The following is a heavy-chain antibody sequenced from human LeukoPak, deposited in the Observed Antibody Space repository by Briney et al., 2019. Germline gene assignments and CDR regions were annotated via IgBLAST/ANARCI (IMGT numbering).Heavy chain of an antibody. CDR3: ARQVFGSGNYYMSVDFYYGLDV. V-gene: IGHV4-39*01. CDR2: IYYSGST. D-gene: IGHD3-10*01. J-gene: IGHJ6*02. CDR1: GDSINNNYYY. Sequence: SETLSLTCTVSGDSINNNYYYWGWIRQSPGKGLEWIGSIYYSGSTYYSPSLRSRATMSIDTSKNQFSLKLSSVTAADAAVYYCARQVFGSGNYYMSVDFYYGLDVWGLGTRVTVSS.